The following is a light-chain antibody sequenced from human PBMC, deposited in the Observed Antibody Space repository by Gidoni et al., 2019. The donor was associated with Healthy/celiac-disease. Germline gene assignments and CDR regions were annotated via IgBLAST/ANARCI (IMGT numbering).Light chain of an antibody. V-gene: IGKV3-15*01. J-gene: IGKJ2*01. CDR2: GAS. CDR3: QHYNNWPPRYT. CDR1: QSVSTN. Sequence: EIVMTQSPGTLSVSPGERATLSCRASQSVSTNLAWYQQKPGQAPRLLIYGASTRATGIPARFSGSGSGTEFSLTISSLESEDFAVYYCQHYNNWPPRYTFGQGTKLEI.